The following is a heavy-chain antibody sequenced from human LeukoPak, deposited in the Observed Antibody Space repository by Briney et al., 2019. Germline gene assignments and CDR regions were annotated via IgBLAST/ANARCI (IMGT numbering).Heavy chain of an antibody. Sequence: GGSLRLSCAASGFTFDDYAMHWVRQAPGKGLGWVSGISWNSGSIGYADSVKGRFTISRDNAKNSLYLQMNSLRAEDTALYYCAKERCPGLWFGELPLDYWGQGTLVTVSS. D-gene: IGHD3-10*01. CDR3: AKERCPGLWFGELPLDY. V-gene: IGHV3-9*01. CDR2: ISWNSGSI. J-gene: IGHJ4*02. CDR1: GFTFDDYA.